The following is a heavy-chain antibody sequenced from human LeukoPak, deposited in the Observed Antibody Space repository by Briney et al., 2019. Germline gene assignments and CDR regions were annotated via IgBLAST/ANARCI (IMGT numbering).Heavy chain of an antibody. Sequence: TSQTLSLTCTVSGGSISSGDYYWSWIRQPPGKGLEWIGYIYYSGSTNYNPSLKSRVTISVDASKNQFSLKLSSVTAADTAVYYCANIRHDYSNYGVYNWFDPWGQGTLVTVSS. J-gene: IGHJ5*02. V-gene: IGHV4-61*08. D-gene: IGHD4-11*01. CDR1: GGSISSGDYY. CDR3: ANIRHDYSNYGVYNWFDP. CDR2: IYYSGST.